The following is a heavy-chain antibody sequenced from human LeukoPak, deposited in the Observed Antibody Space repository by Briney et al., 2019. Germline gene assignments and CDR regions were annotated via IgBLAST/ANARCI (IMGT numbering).Heavy chain of an antibody. CDR3: ARLGSAYLGGRNWFDP. J-gene: IGHJ5*02. V-gene: IGHV5-51*01. Sequence: GESLKISCQGSGYSFTSYWIGWVRQMPGKGLEWMGIIYPGDSDTRYSPSFQGQVTISADKSISTAYLQWSSLKASDTAMYYCARLGSAYLGGRNWFDPWGQGTLVTVSS. D-gene: IGHD7-27*01. CDR2: IYPGDSDT. CDR1: GYSFTSYW.